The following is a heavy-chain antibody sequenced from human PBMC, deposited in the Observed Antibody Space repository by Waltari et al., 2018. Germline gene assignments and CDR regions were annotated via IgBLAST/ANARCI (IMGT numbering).Heavy chain of an antibody. CDR2: IYGNSAHT. CDR3: ARDLHSSFWSGYFYGLDS. Sequence: QVQLQESGPGLVKPTETPSLTCAVSGDSISDSYYWNWIRQPPEKGLEWIGTIYGNSAHTYYNPSFTNRVTISRDTSDNLFSLRLTSVTAADTAIYYCARDLHSSFWSGYFYGLDSWGQGVVVTVSS. CDR1: GDSISDSYY. J-gene: IGHJ4*03. D-gene: IGHD3-3*01. V-gene: IGHV4-38-2*02.